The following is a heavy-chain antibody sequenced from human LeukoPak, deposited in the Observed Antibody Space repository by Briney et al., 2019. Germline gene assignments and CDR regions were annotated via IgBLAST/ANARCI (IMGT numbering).Heavy chain of an antibody. CDR3: ARSRTYGDYGRGLDY. V-gene: IGHV3-74*01. Sequence: GGSLRLSCAVSGFIFSSYWMHWVRQPPGKGLVYIACINKDGISTSCADSVKGRFTISRDNAKNTLYLQMNSLRAEDTAVYYCARSRTYGDYGRGLDYWGQGTLVTVSS. D-gene: IGHD4-17*01. CDR1: GFIFSSYW. CDR2: INKDGIST. J-gene: IGHJ4*02.